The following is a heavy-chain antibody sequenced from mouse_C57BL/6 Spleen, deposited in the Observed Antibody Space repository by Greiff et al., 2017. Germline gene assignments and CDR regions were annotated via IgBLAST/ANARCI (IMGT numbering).Heavy chain of an antibody. CDR2: ISYDGSN. J-gene: IGHJ2*01. CDR1: GYSITSCYY. Sequence: EVQLQESGPGLVKPSQSLSLTCSVTGYSITSCYYWNWIRQFPGNKLEWMGYISYDGSNNYNPSLKNRISITRDTSKNQFFLKLNSVTTEDTATYYCARGDYYGSFFDYWGQGTTLTVSS. D-gene: IGHD1-1*01. V-gene: IGHV3-6*01. CDR3: ARGDYYGSFFDY.